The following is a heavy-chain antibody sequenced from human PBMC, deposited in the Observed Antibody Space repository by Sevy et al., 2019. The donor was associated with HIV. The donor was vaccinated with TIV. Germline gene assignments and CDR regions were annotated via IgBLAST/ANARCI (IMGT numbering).Heavy chain of an antibody. CDR3: ARRYLPSAPPALDY. CDR2: ISHGGGTT. Sequence: GGSLRLSCAASGFTFNNYVMNWVRQAPGKGLEWVSVISHGGGTTYYADSVKGRFTISRDDSKDTVYLEMNSLRAEDTAVYDCARRYLPSAPPALDYWGQGTLVTVSS. V-gene: IGHV3-23*01. J-gene: IGHJ4*02. D-gene: IGHD2-2*01. CDR1: GFTFNNYV.